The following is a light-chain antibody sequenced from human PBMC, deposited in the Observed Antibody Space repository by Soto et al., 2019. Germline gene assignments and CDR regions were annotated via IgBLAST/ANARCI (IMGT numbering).Light chain of an antibody. Sequence: EIVFTQSPGTLSLSPGERATLSCRASQSVSSSSLAWYQQRLGQAPGLLIHDASIRATGIPDRFSGSGSGTDFTLTISRVEPEDFAVYYCQEYEGAPPITFRLGTRLEIK. V-gene: IGKV3-20*01. J-gene: IGKJ5*01. CDR2: DAS. CDR1: QSVSSSS. CDR3: QEYEGAPPIT.